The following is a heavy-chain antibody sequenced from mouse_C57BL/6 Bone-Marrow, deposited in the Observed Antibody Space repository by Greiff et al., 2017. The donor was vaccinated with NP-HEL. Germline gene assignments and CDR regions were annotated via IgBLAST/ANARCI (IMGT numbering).Heavy chain of an antibody. CDR3: ARRRWSITTVVADY. D-gene: IGHD1-1*01. J-gene: IGHJ2*01. CDR1: GYTFTSYG. Sequence: QVQLKESGAELARPGASVKLSCKASGYTFTSYGISWVKQRTGQGLEWIGEIYPRSGNTYYNEKFKGKATLTADKSASTAYMELRILTSEDSAVYVCARRRWSITTVVADYWGQGTTLTVSS. V-gene: IGHV1-81*01. CDR2: IYPRSGNT.